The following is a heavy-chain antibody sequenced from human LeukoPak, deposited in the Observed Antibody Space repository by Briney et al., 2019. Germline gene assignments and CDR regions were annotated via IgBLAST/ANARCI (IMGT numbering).Heavy chain of an antibody. CDR2: FYYSGST. V-gene: IGHV4-39*01. CDR1: GGSFRSSSSY. CDR3: ARQGPPRSNYYDY. J-gene: IGHJ4*02. D-gene: IGHD3-10*01. Sequence: PSETLSLPCTVSGGSFRSSSSYWGWIRQPPGKGLEWFGTFYYSGSTYDNPALTSRVTIFVDTSQNQFSVKLSSVTAADTAVYYCARQGPPRSNYYDYWGQGTLVTVSS.